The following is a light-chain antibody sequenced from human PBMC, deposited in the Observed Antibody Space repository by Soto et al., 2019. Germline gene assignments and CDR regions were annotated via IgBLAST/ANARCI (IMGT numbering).Light chain of an antibody. J-gene: IGKJ5*01. CDR3: QQYGSSPIT. V-gene: IGKV3-20*01. CDR2: GAS. CDR1: QSVTNNY. Sequence: EILLTQSPGTLSLSPGERATLSCRASQSVTNNYLAWYQQKPGQAPRLLIDGASRRATAIPDRFSGSGSGTDFTLTISRLEPEDFAVFYCQQYGSSPITFGQGTRLEIK.